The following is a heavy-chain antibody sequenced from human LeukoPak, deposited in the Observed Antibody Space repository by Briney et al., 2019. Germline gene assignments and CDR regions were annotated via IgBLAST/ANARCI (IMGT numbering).Heavy chain of an antibody. CDR1: GFTFSSYA. V-gene: IGHV3-23*01. D-gene: IGHD3-22*01. CDR3: AGGSGYLIEY. Sequence: PGGSLRLSCAASGFTFSSYAISWVRQAPGKGLEWVSAIRPNSERTYYADSVKGRFTISRDNSKDTVSLQIMNLRVEDTAVYYCAGGSGYLIEYWGQGTLVTVSS. CDR2: IRPNSERT. J-gene: IGHJ4*02.